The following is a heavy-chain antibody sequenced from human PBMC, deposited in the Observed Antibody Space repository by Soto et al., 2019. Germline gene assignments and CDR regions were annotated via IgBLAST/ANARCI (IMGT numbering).Heavy chain of an antibody. J-gene: IGHJ4*02. Sequence: GGALRLSCAVSGLTISSYSMIWVRQAPGKGLEWGAAITGSGGNTYYADSGEGRFTISPDNPRDTLSLQLNSHRADHTAIYYCAKDRAYYDYTWGPPQKYFDYWGQGTLVTVSS. D-gene: IGHD3-16*01. CDR3: AKDRAYYDYTWGPPQKYFDY. CDR1: GLTISSYS. CDR2: ITGSGGNT. V-gene: IGHV3-23*01.